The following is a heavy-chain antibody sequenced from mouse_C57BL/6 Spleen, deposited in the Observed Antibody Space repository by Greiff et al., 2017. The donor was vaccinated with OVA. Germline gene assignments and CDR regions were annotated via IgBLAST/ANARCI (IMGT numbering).Heavy chain of an antibody. J-gene: IGHJ1*03. CDR1: GFTFSSYG. V-gene: IGHV5-6*01. D-gene: IGHD2-5*01. CDR2: ISSGGSYT. CDR3: ARHPYSNPWYFDV. Sequence: VQLKESGGDLVKPGGSLKLSCAASGFTFSSYGMSWVRQTPDKRLEWVATISSGGSYTYYPDSVKGRFTISRDNAKNTLYLQMSSLKSEDTAMYYCARHPYSNPWYFDVWGTGTTVTVSS.